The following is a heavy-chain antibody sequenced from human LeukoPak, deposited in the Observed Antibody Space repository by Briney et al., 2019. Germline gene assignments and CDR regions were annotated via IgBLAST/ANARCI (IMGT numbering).Heavy chain of an antibody. J-gene: IGHJ4*02. CDR3: ARDLARIAAVGC. V-gene: IGHV1-69*13. CDR1: GGTFSSYA. CDR2: IIPIFGTA. D-gene: IGHD6-13*01. Sequence: GASVKVSCKASGGTFSSYAISWVRQAPGQGLEWLGGIIPIFGTANYAQKFQGRVTITADESTSTAYMELSSLRSEDTAVYYCARDLARIAAVGCWGQGTLVTVSS.